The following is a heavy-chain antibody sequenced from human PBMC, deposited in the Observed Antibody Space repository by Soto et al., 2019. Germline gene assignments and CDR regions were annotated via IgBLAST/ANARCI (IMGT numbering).Heavy chain of an antibody. CDR1: GGSFTGDY. CDR2: VFGNGAGTP. V-gene: IGHV4-4*07. D-gene: IGHD2-15*01. J-gene: IGHJ4*02. CDR3: ARDLPPYGGRRSPPTGAFED. Sequence: TLSLTCSVSGGSFTGDYWSWIRQPAGKGLQWIGRVFGNGAGTPIYNSLLKSRARMSADPSKRQFSLTLTSVTAADTAVYYCARDLPPYGGRRSPPTGAFEDWGQGIMVTVSS.